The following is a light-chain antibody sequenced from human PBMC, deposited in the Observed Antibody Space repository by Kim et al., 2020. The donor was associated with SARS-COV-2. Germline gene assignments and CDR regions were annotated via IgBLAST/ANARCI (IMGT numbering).Light chain of an antibody. Sequence: PRQRVTISCSRRSSNIASNPVNLYQQVPGAAPTLLLYNDDRRPSGVPARFSGSKSGTSASLPISGLHSEDEADYSCAAWDDRLHAVFGGGPKVTVL. CDR1: SSNIASNP. J-gene: IGLJ2*01. CDR3: AAWDDRLHAV. CDR2: NDD. V-gene: IGLV1-44*01.